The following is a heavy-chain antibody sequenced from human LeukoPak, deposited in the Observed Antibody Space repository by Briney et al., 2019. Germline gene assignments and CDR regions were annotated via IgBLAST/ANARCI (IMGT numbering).Heavy chain of an antibody. Sequence: GSLRLSCAASGFTFSSYAMSWVRQAPGKGLEWVSAISGSGGSTYYADSVKGRFTISRDNSKNTLYLQMNSLRAEDTAVYYCAKEPFVGYSCGCCFDYWGQGTLVTVSS. CDR1: GFTFSSYA. D-gene: IGHD5-18*01. J-gene: IGHJ4*02. V-gene: IGHV3-23*01. CDR2: ISGSGGST. CDR3: AKEPFVGYSCGCCFDY.